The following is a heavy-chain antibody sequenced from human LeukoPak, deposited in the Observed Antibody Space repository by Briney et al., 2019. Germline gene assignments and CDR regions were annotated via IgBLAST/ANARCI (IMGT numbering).Heavy chain of an antibody. J-gene: IGHJ4*02. CDR1: GFTFSSYS. V-gene: IGHV3-21*01. CDR3: ARVSSGDYDFDY. CDR2: ISSSSSYI. Sequence: PGGSLRLSCAASGFTFSSYSMNWVRQAPGKGLEWVSSISSSSSYIYYADSVKGRFTISRDNAKNSLYLQMNSLRAEDTAVYYCARVSSGDYDFDYWGQGTLVTVSS. D-gene: IGHD4-17*01.